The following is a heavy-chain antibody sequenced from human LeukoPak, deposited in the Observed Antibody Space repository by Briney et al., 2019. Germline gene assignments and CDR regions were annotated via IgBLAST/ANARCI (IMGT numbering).Heavy chain of an antibody. Sequence: ASVKVSCKASGYTFNDFGISWVRQAPGQGLEWMGWISTYNGNTNYAQKLQGRVAINTDTSTSTAYMELRSLRSDDTAVYYCARDCDRSGYYCYWGQGTLVTVSS. J-gene: IGHJ4*02. CDR3: ARDCDRSGYYCY. D-gene: IGHD3-22*01. CDR1: GYTFNDFG. CDR2: ISTYNGNT. V-gene: IGHV1-18*01.